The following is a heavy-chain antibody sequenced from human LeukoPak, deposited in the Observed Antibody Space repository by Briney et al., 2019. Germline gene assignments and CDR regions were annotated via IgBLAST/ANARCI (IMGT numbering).Heavy chain of an antibody. Sequence: GGSLRLSCAASGFIVSSNYMSWVRQAPGKGLEWVSAISGSGGSTYYADSVKGRFTISRDNSKNTLYLQMNSLRAEDTAVYYCAKEGPYYYDSDDAFDIWGQGTMVTVSS. V-gene: IGHV3-23*01. CDR3: AKEGPYYYDSDDAFDI. CDR2: ISGSGGST. D-gene: IGHD3-22*01. J-gene: IGHJ3*02. CDR1: GFIVSSNY.